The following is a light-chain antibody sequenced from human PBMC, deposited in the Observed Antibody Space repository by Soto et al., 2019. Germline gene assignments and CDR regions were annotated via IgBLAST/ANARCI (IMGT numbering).Light chain of an antibody. CDR1: SREVGGYNY. V-gene: IGLV2-14*01. J-gene: IGLJ1*01. Sequence: QSVLTQPASVSGSPGQSITISCTGTSREVGGYNYVSWYQQHPGKAPKLMIYDVSNRPSGVSNRFSGSKSGNTASLAISGLQAEDEADYYCSSYTSSSTLYVFVTGTKVTVL. CDR2: DVS. CDR3: SSYTSSSTLYV.